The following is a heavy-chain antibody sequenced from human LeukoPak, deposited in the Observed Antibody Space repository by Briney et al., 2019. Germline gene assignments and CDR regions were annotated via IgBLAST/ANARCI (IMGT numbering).Heavy chain of an antibody. Sequence: GGSLRLSCAASGFTFSSYAMSGVRQAPGKGLDWDSAISGSGGSTYYADSVKGRFTISRDNSKNTLYLQMNSLRAEDTAVYYCAKDGVSSIKYYYDSSGYYYDNWGQGTLVTVSS. CDR3: AKDGVSSIKYYYDSSGYYYDN. D-gene: IGHD3-22*01. J-gene: IGHJ4*02. CDR2: ISGSGGST. V-gene: IGHV3-23*01. CDR1: GFTFSSYA.